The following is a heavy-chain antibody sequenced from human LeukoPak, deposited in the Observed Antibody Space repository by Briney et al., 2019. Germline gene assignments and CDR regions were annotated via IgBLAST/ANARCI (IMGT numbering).Heavy chain of an antibody. CDR2: IYYSGST. Sequence: PSETLSLTCTVSGGSLSSSSYYWGWIRQPPGKGLEWIGSIYYSGSTYYNPSLKSRVTISVDTSKNQFSLKLSSVTAADTAVYYCATQYSGYDFAAFDIWGQGTMVTVSS. D-gene: IGHD5-12*01. CDR3: ATQYSGYDFAAFDI. V-gene: IGHV4-39*07. CDR1: GGSLSSSSYY. J-gene: IGHJ3*02.